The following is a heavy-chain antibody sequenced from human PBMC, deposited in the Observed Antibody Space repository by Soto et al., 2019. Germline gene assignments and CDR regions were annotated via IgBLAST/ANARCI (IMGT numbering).Heavy chain of an antibody. CDR3: ASRGYSYGYIDY. CDR1: GGTFSSYA. Sequence: SVKVSCKASGGTFSSYAISWVRQAPGQGLEWMGGIIPIFGTANYAQKFQGRVTITGDESTSTAYMELSSLRFEDTAVYYCASRGYSYGYIDYWGQGTLVTVSS. CDR2: IIPIFGTA. D-gene: IGHD5-18*01. J-gene: IGHJ4*02. V-gene: IGHV1-69*13.